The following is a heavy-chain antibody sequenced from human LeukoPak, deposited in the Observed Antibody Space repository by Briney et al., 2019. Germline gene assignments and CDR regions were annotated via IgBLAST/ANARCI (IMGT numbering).Heavy chain of an antibody. CDR2: ISSSSSYT. CDR1: GFTFSDYY. D-gene: IGHD1-26*01. J-gene: IGHJ6*02. Sequence: GGSLRLSCAASGFTFSDYYMSWIRQAPGKGLEWGSYISSSSSYTNYADSVKGRFTISRDNAKNSLYLQMNSLKTEDTAVYYCARDLRYSGSSYGMDVWGQGTTVTVSS. V-gene: IGHV3-11*05. CDR3: ARDLRYSGSSYGMDV.